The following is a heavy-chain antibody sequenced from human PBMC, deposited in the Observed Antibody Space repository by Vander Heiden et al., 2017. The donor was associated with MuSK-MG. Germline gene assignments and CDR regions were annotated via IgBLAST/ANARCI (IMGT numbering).Heavy chain of an antibody. V-gene: IGHV1-3*01. CDR1: GYTFTNYA. CDR3: ARGAVAGTGGGTNWFEP. CDR2: ITAGNGNT. D-gene: IGHD6-19*01. J-gene: IGHJ5*02. Sequence: QVQLVQSGAEVKEPGASVKVSCKASGYTFTNYAIHWVRQAPGQGLEWMGWITAGNGNTKYSQKFQDRATFTRDTSATTAYMELTSLASEDTAIYYCARGAVAGTGGGTNWFEPWGQGVLVTVSS.